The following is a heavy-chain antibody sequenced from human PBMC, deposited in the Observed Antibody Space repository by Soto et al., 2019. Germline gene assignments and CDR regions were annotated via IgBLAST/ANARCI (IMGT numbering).Heavy chain of an antibody. CDR1: GYSFTGYW. V-gene: IGHV5-51*01. D-gene: IGHD2-21*02. J-gene: IGHJ4*02. Sequence: PGESLKISCKASGYSFTGYWIGWVRQMPGKGLEWLNIMYPGDSDTRYSPSFQGQVTLSVDKSINTASLHWSSLKASDTAMYFCGRAVTGVSHPYHFDFWCPGTLRTVSS. CDR3: GRAVTGVSHPYHFDF. CDR2: MYPGDSDT.